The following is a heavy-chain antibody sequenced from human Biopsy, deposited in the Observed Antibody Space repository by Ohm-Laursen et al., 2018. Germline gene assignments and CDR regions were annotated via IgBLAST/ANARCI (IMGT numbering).Heavy chain of an antibody. CDR2: IGGSGGGT. Sequence: SLRLSCAASGLRFSMYAMSWVRQAPGKGLEWVSAIGGSGGGTYYADSVKGLFTISRDDSKNTVYLQMNSLRVEDRAVYYCARPMSRVVAYGMDVWGQGTTVTVSS. CDR1: GLRFSMYA. V-gene: IGHV3-23*01. J-gene: IGHJ6*02. D-gene: IGHD2-15*01. CDR3: ARPMSRVVAYGMDV.